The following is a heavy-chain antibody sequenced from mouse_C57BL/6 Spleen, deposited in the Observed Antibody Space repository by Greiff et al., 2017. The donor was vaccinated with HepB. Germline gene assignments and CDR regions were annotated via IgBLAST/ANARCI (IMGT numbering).Heavy chain of an antibody. CDR1: GYTFTSYW. CDR3: ARWGNYDAMDY. CDR2: IYPSDSET. J-gene: IGHJ4*01. D-gene: IGHD2-1*01. V-gene: IGHV1-61*01. Sequence: VQLQQPGAELVRPGSSVKLSCKASGYTFTSYWMDWVKQRPGQGLEWIGNIYPSDSETHYNQKFKDKATLTVDKSSSTAYMQLSSLTSEDSAVYYCARWGNYDAMDYWGQGTSVTVSS.